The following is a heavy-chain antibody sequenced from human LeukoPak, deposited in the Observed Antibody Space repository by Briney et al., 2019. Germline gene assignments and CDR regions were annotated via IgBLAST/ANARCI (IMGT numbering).Heavy chain of an antibody. J-gene: IGHJ5*02. V-gene: IGHV3-49*04. CDR1: GFTFTDYY. CDR2: IRDKGHGGTT. CDR3: IRLKFGENWFDP. Sequence: GGSLRLSCIAPGFTFTDYYVTWVRQAPGKGLEWVGFIRDKGHGGTTEYAASVRGRFTISRDDSKSIAFLQMDSLKSEDTAVYYCIRLKFGENWFDPWGQGTLVTVSS. D-gene: IGHD3-10*01.